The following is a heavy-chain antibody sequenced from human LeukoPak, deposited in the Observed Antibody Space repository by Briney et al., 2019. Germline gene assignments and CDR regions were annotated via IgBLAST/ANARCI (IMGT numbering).Heavy chain of an antibody. Sequence: SETLSLTCTVSGGSISSYYWSWIRQPPGKRLEWIGYIYDSGSTNYNPSLKSRVTISIDTSKNQFSLKLSSVTAADTAVYYCAREAYCGGDCYSGFDYWGQGTLVTVSS. CDR2: IYDSGST. D-gene: IGHD2-21*02. CDR3: AREAYCGGDCYSGFDY. J-gene: IGHJ4*02. V-gene: IGHV4-59*01. CDR1: GGSISSYY.